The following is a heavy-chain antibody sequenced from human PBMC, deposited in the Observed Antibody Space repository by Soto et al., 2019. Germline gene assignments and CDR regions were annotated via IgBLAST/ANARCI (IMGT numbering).Heavy chain of an antibody. V-gene: IGHV3-73*01. Sequence: GSLRLSCAASGFSFSGYAMHCVRQTSGKGLEWIGLIRSKTYNYATVYGASVRGRFTISRDDSKNTAYLQMNSLKSEDTAVYYCSRPEALSGTTTYWGPGTLVNVS. D-gene: IGHD1-20*01. J-gene: IGHJ4*02. CDR3: SRPEALSGTTTY. CDR2: IRSKTYNYAT. CDR1: GFSFSGYA.